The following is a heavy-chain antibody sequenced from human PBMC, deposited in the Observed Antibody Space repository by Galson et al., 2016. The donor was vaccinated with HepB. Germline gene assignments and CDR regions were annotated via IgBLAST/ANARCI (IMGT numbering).Heavy chain of an antibody. CDR3: ARGWSSAVRLTRFDP. D-gene: IGHD6-6*01. J-gene: IGHJ5*02. CDR2: IYYTGIT. Sequence: QVQPQESGPGVVKPSETLSLPCPVPGGSVSSGSYYWSWIRQPPGNGLGWIGFIYYTGITTYNPSLKSRVTISADTSKNQFSLKLNTVTAADAAVYYCARGWSSAVRLTRFDPWGQGTQVTISS. V-gene: IGHV4-61*01. CDR1: GGSVSSGSYY.